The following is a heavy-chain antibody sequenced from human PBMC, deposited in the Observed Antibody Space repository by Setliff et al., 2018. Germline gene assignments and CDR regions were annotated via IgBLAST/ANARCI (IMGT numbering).Heavy chain of an antibody. V-gene: IGHV4-34*01. CDR2: INPSGTT. D-gene: IGHD3-16*01. J-gene: IGHJ4*02. Sequence: KPSETLSLTCTFYGGPFSDYYWGWVRQTPGKGLEWIAEINPSGTTNYIPSLKSRLTISVDTSKRQFSLKLNSVTAADTAVYYCRFWSYVYKNDYWAQGTLVTV. CDR3: RFWSYVYKNDY. CDR1: GGPFSDYY.